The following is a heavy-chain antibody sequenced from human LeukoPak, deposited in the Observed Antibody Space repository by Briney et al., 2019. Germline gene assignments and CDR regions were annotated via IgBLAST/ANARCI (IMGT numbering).Heavy chain of an antibody. D-gene: IGHD3-16*01. CDR3: ARVMTFGGVDYYGMDV. V-gene: IGHV4-34*01. J-gene: IGHJ6*02. Sequence: SETLSLTCAVYGGSFSGYYWSWIRQPPGKGLEWIGEINHSGSTNYNPSLKSRVTISVDTSKNQFSLKLSSVTAADTAVYYCARVMTFGGVDYYGMDVWGQGTTVTVSS. CDR2: INHSGST. CDR1: GGSFSGYY.